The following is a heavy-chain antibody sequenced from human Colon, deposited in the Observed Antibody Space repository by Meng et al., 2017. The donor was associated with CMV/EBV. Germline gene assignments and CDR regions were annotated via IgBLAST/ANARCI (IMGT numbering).Heavy chain of an antibody. Sequence: GESLKISCEASGFNFSASNMNWVRRAPGKGLEWVSSITSGHSYVNYADSVKGRFTISRDNTNNSLYLQMNSLGAEDTAVYYCATDRIRRPTRPGAFDIWGQGAKVTVSS. V-gene: IGHV3-21*01. D-gene: IGHD6-6*01. CDR1: GFNFSASN. CDR2: ITSGHSYV. CDR3: ATDRIRRPTRPGAFDI. J-gene: IGHJ3*02.